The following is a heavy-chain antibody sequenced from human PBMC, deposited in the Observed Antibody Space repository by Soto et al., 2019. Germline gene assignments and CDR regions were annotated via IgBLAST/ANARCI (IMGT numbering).Heavy chain of an antibody. CDR2: ISSSSSTI. CDR1: GFTFSSYS. D-gene: IGHD6-19*01. J-gene: IGHJ4*02. Sequence: PGGSLRLCCVVSGFTFSSYSMNWVRQAPGKGLEWVSYISSSSSTIYYADSVKGRFTISRDNAKNSLYLQMNSLRDEDTAVYYCAGCSVAGPDYFDYWGQGTLVTVSS. V-gene: IGHV3-48*02. CDR3: AGCSVAGPDYFDY.